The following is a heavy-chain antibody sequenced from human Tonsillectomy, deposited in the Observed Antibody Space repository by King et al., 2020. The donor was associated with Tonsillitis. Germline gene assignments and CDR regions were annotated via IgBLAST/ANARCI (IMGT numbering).Heavy chain of an antibody. CDR2: ISYDGTHK. CDR1: GFTFSSYA. Sequence: QLVQSGGGVVQPGRSLRLSCAAPGFTFSSYAMHWVRQAPGKGLEWVAVISYDGTHKYYADSVKGRFTISRDTSKNTLWLQMSSLRGEDTAVYYCARDETAAGPDFSLDYWGQGTLVTVSS. V-gene: IGHV3-30-3*01. CDR3: ARDETAAGPDFSLDY. J-gene: IGHJ4*02. D-gene: IGHD6-13*01.